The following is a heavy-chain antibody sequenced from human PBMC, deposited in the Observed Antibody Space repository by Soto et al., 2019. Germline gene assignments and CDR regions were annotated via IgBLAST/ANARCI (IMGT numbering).Heavy chain of an antibody. CDR2: ISYDGSNK. V-gene: IGHV3-30*18. CDR3: AKGVSVPLYYYYYYGMDV. CDR1: TFTFSSYG. D-gene: IGHD3-10*01. J-gene: IGHJ6*02. Sequence: GESLRLACAPSTFTFSSYGMHWVRQAPGKGLEWVAVISYDGSNKYYADSVKGRFTISRDNSKNTLYLQMNSLRAEDTAVYYCAKGVSVPLYYYYYYGMDVWGQGTTVTVSS.